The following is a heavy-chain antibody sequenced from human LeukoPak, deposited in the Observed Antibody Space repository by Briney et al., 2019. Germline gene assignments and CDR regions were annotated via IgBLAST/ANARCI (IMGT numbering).Heavy chain of an antibody. J-gene: IGHJ4*02. V-gene: IGHV3-48*01. CDR3: AKEGLYCSSTSCYVEN. CDR2: ISSTSGTI. CDR1: GFTFRSHS. Sequence: GGSLRLSCAASGFTFRSHSMSWVRQGPGKGLECVSYISSTSGTIYYADSVKGRFTISRDNSKNTLYLQLNSLTAEDTAVYYCAKEGLYCSSTSCYVENWGQGTLVTVSS. D-gene: IGHD2-2*01.